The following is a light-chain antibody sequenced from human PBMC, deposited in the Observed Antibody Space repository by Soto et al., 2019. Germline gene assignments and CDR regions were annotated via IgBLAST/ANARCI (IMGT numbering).Light chain of an antibody. CDR1: SSDVGSYNL. V-gene: IGLV2-23*01. CDR3: CSYARSSTLV. J-gene: IGLJ2*01. Sequence: QSALTQPASVSGSPGQSITISCTGTSSDVGSYNLVSWYQQYPGKAPKLMIYEGSKRPSGVSNRFSGSKSGNTASLTISGLQAEDEDDYYCCSYARSSTLVFGGGTKLTVL. CDR2: EGS.